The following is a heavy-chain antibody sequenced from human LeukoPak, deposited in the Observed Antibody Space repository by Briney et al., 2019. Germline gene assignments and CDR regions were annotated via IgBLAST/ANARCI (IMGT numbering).Heavy chain of an antibody. D-gene: IGHD6-13*01. Sequence: ASVKVSCKASGYTFTSYGISWVRQAPGQGLEWMGWISAYNGNTNYAQKLQGRVTMTTDISTSTAYMELRSLRSDDTAVYYCARDVYSIAAAGTFDYWGQGTLVTVSS. J-gene: IGHJ4*02. CDR2: ISAYNGNT. V-gene: IGHV1-18*01. CDR1: GYTFTSYG. CDR3: ARDVYSIAAAGTFDY.